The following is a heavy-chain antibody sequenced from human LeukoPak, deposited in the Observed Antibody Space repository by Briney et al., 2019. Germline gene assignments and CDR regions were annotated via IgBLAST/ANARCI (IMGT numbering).Heavy chain of an antibody. D-gene: IGHD3-10*01. Sequence: GGSLRLSCAASGFTLSNYGMHWVRQSPGKGLEWVAIIKPDGSDKYYVDSVKGRFTVSRDNAKNSLYLQMSSLRVEDTAVYYCARGGHRQKEFWGQGTLVTVSS. CDR1: GFTLSNYG. J-gene: IGHJ4*02. CDR3: ARGGHRQKEF. CDR2: IKPDGSDK. V-gene: IGHV3-7*01.